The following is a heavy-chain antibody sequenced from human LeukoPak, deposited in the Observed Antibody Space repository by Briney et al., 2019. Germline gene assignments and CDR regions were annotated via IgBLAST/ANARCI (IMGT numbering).Heavy chain of an antibody. CDR2: IIPILGIA. CDR3: ARDQRSSSHTGYYYYGMDV. J-gene: IGHJ6*02. Sequence: SVKVSCKASGGTFSSYAISWVRQAPGQGLEWIGRIIPILGIANCAQKFQGRVTITADKSTSTAYMELSSLRSEDTAVYYCARDQRSSSHTGYYYYGMDVWGQGTTVTVSS. D-gene: IGHD6-13*01. V-gene: IGHV1-69*04. CDR1: GGTFSSYA.